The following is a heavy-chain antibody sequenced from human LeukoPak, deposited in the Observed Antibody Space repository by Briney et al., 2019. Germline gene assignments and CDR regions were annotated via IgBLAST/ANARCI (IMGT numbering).Heavy chain of an antibody. CDR3: AASGYSSGWRDY. Sequence: PGGSLRLSCAASGFTFSGYDLNWVRQAPGKGLEWVSYISSGGITIYYAASVKGRLPISRDNTKNSLYLQMNSLRAEDTSVYYCAASGYSSGWRDYWGQGTLVTVSS. J-gene: IGHJ4*02. D-gene: IGHD6-19*01. CDR2: ISSGGITI. CDR1: GFTFSGYD. V-gene: IGHV3-48*03.